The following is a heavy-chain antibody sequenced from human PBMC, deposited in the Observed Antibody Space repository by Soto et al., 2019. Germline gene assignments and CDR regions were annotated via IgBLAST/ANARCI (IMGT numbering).Heavy chain of an antibody. CDR1: GFTVSSNY. CDR3: ARVKAATAFDI. V-gene: IGHV3-53*01. J-gene: IGHJ3*02. D-gene: IGHD6-25*01. CDR2: IYSGGST. Sequence: PGGSLRLSCAASGFTVSSNYMSWVRQAPGKGLEWVSVIYSGGSTYYADSVKGRFTISRDNSKNTLYLQMNSLRAEDTAVYYCARVKAATAFDIWGQGTMVTVSS.